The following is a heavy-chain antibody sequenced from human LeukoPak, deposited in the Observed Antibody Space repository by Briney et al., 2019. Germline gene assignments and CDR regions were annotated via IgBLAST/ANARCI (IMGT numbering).Heavy chain of an antibody. D-gene: IGHD6-13*01. CDR2: IYYSGST. Sequence: SSQTLSLTCTVSGGSISSGGYYWSWIRQPPGKGLEWIGYIYYSGSTNYNPSLKSRVTISVDTSKNQFSLKLSSVTAADTAVYYCARSGKGYSSSWYDYWGQGTLVTVSS. J-gene: IGHJ4*02. V-gene: IGHV4-61*08. CDR1: GGSISSGGYY. CDR3: ARSGKGYSSSWYDY.